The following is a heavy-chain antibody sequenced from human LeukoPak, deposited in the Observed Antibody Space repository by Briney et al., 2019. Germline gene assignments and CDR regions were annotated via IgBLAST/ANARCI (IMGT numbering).Heavy chain of an antibody. D-gene: IGHD1-26*01. Sequence: PGGSLRLSCAASGFTFTSYSMNWVRQAPWKGLEWVSTISGGGGSTYYADSVKGRFTISRDNSKNTLYLQVNSLRAEDTAVYYCAKGGKWDVTPFDYWGQGTLVTVSS. CDR3: AKGGKWDVTPFDY. J-gene: IGHJ4*02. V-gene: IGHV3-23*01. CDR1: GFTFTSYS. CDR2: ISGGGGST.